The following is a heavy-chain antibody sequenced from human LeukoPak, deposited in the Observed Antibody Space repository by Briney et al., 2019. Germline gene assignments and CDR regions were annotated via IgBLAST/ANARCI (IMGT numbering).Heavy chain of an antibody. CDR3: ARDPIAVAGIAFDI. V-gene: IGHV1-2*02. D-gene: IGHD6-19*01. J-gene: IGHJ3*02. CDR2: INPNSGGT. CDR1: GYTFTSYG. Sequence: ASVKVSCKASGYTFTSYGISWVRQAPGQGLEWMGWINPNSGGTNYAQKFQGRVTMTRDTSISTAYMELSRLRSDDTAVYYCARDPIAVAGIAFDIWGQGTMVTVSS.